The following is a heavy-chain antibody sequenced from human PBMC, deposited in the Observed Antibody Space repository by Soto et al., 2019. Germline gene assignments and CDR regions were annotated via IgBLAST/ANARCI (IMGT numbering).Heavy chain of an antibody. CDR3: ARAPTSPGYAHDY. CDR2: ISSSSSTI. Sequence: EVQLVESGGGLVQPGGSLRLSCAASGFTFSSYSMNWVRQAPGKGLEWVSYISSSSSTIYYADSVKGRFTISRDDAKNSLYLQMNSLRDEDTAVYYCARAPTSPGYAHDYWGQGTLVTVSS. CDR1: GFTFSSYS. J-gene: IGHJ4*02. V-gene: IGHV3-48*02. D-gene: IGHD5-18*01.